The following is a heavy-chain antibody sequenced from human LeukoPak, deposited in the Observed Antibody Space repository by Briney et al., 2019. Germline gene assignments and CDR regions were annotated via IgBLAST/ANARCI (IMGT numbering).Heavy chain of an antibody. CDR1: GGTFSSYA. J-gene: IGHJ5*02. V-gene: IGHV1-69*04. D-gene: IGHD5-18*01. Sequence: ASVKVSCKASGGTFSSYAISWVRQAPGQVLEWMGRIIPILGIANYAQKFQGRVTITADKSTSTAYMELSSLRSEDTAVYYCARATVDTAMGDPQGSFDPWGQGTLVTVSS. CDR3: ARATVDTAMGDPQGSFDP. CDR2: IIPILGIA.